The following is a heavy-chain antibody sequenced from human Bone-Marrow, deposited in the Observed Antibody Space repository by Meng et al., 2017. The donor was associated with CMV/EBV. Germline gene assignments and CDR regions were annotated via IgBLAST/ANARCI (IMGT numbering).Heavy chain of an antibody. J-gene: IGHJ4*02. CDR2: INSDGSST. D-gene: IGHD1-26*01. CDR3: AIPRNSGSYGGFD. CDR1: GLTFSSYW. Sequence: GESLKISCTASGLTFSSYWMHWVRQAPGKGLVWVSRINSDGSSTSYADSVKGRFTISRDNAKNTLYLQMNSLRAEGTAVYYCAIPRNSGSYGGFDWGQGTLVTVSS. V-gene: IGHV3-74*01.